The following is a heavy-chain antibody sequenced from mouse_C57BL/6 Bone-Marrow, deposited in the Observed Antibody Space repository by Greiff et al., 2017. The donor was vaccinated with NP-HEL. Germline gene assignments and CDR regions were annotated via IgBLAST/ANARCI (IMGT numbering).Heavy chain of an antibody. Sequence: VKLQESGAELVRPGASVKLSCKASGYTFTDYYINWVKQRPGQGLEWIARIYPGSGNTYYNEKFKGKATLTAEKSSSTAYMQLSSLTSEDSAVYFCARERFYGSSPYYFDYWGQGTTLTVSS. CDR2: IYPGSGNT. D-gene: IGHD1-1*01. V-gene: IGHV1-76*01. J-gene: IGHJ2*01. CDR3: ARERFYGSSPYYFDY. CDR1: GYTFTDYY.